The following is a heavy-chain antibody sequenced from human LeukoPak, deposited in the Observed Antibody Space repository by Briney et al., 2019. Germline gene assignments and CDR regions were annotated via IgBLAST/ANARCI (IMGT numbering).Heavy chain of an antibody. CDR2: MNPNSGNT. CDR3: ARGAGYYDSSGYYYFFFDY. CDR1: GYTFTSYD. J-gene: IGHJ4*02. D-gene: IGHD3-22*01. V-gene: IGHV1-8*01. Sequence: GASVTVSCTASGYTFTSYDINWVRQATGQGLEWMGWMNPNSGNTGYAQKFQGRVTMTRNTSISTAYMELSSLRSEDTAVYYCARGAGYYDSSGYYYFFFDYWGQGTLVTVSS.